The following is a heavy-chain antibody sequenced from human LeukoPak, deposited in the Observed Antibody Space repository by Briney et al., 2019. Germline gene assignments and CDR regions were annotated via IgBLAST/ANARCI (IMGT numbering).Heavy chain of an antibody. V-gene: IGHV1-18*01. J-gene: IGHJ3*02. CDR3: VRLSKDAFDI. CDR2: ISAYNGNT. Sequence: GASVKVSFKSTGYTFTSYGISWVRQAPGQGLEWMGLISAYNGNTNYAQKLQGRVTITTDTSTRKATMEMKSLRADGTDVYFLVRLSKDAFDIWGKGKMVTVS. CDR1: GYTFTSYG.